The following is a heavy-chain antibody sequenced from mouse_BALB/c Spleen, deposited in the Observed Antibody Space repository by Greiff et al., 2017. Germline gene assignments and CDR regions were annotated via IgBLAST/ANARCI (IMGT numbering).Heavy chain of an antibody. V-gene: IGHV2-6-4*01. Sequence: VQRVESGPGLVAPSQSLSITCTVSGFSFSRYSVHWVRQPPGKGLEWLGMIWGGGSTDYNSAPKSRLSISKDNSKSQVFLKMNSLQTDDTAMYYSASQTARAPYYCAMDYWGQGTSVTVSS. CDR3: ASQTARAPYYCAMDY. J-gene: IGHJ4*01. CDR1: GFSFSRYS. CDR2: IWGGGST. D-gene: IGHD3-2*01.